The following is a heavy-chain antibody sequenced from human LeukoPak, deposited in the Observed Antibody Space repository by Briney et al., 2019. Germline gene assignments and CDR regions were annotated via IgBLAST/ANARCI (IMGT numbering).Heavy chain of an antibody. J-gene: IGHJ6*02. V-gene: IGHV3-23*01. CDR1: GFTLSSYA. D-gene: IGHD3-3*01. Sequence: GGSLRLSCAASGFTLSSYAMSWVRQAPGKGLEWVSAISGSGGSTYYADSVKGRFTISRDNSKNTLYLQMNSLRAEDTAVYYCAIRLRFLEWLSPPRGMDVWGQGTTVTVSS. CDR3: AIRLRFLEWLSPPRGMDV. CDR2: ISGSGGST.